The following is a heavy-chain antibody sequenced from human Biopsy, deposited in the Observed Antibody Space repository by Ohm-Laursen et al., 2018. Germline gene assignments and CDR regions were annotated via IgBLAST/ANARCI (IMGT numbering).Heavy chain of an antibody. V-gene: IGHV3-48*03. Sequence: SLRLSCAASGFTFSSYAMAWVRQAPGKGLEWLSYISSSGATIKYADSVKGRFTISRDNAKNSLYLRMNSLRAEDTAVYFCARARDDFVVVPAAFFDFWGQGTLVTVSS. D-gene: IGHD2-15*01. J-gene: IGHJ4*02. CDR3: ARARDDFVVVPAAFFDF. CDR1: GFTFSSYA. CDR2: ISSSGATI.